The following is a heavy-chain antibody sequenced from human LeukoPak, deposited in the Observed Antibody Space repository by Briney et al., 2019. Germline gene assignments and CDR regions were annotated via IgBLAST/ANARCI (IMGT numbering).Heavy chain of an antibody. Sequence: PGGSLRLSCAASGFTFSSYGMHWVRQAPGKGLEWVAVISYDGSNKYYADSVKGRFTISRDNSKNTLYLQMNSLRAEDTAVYYCAREWARITIFGVVESRGNWFDPWGQGTLVTVSS. CDR3: AREWARITIFGVVESRGNWFDP. V-gene: IGHV3-30*19. D-gene: IGHD3-3*01. CDR1: GFTFSSYG. J-gene: IGHJ5*02. CDR2: ISYDGSNK.